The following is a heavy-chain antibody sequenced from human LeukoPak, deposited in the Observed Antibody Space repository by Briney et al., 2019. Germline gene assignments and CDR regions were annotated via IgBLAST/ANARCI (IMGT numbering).Heavy chain of an antibody. J-gene: IGHJ4*02. Sequence: GASVKVSCKASGYTFTGYYMHWVRQAPGQGLEWLGCINPNSCDTNYAQKFQGRVTMTRDTSISTAYVELSRLRSDDTAIYYCVPSAGNGDYYFDYWGQGTLVTVSS. CDR1: GYTFTGYY. CDR2: INPNSCDT. CDR3: VPSAGNGDYYFDY. V-gene: IGHV1-2*02. D-gene: IGHD4-17*01.